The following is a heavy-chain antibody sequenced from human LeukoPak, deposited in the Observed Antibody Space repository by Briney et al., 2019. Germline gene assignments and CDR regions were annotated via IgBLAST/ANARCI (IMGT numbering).Heavy chain of an antibody. CDR3: ARSMVACTNGVCYTRDAFDI. J-gene: IGHJ3*02. D-gene: IGHD2-8*01. Sequence: PSETLSLTCAVYGGSFSGYYWSWIRQPPGKGLEWIGEINHSGSTNYNPSLKSRVTISVDTSKNQFSLKLSSVTAADTAVYYCARSMVACTNGVCYTRDAFDIWGQGTMVTVSS. CDR2: INHSGST. V-gene: IGHV4-34*01. CDR1: GGSFSGYY.